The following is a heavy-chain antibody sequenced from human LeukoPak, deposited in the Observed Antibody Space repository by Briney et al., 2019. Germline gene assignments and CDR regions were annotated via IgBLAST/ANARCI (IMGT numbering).Heavy chain of an antibody. CDR3: ARAGGSGWYRY. V-gene: IGHV4-34*01. CDR1: GGSFSGYY. Sequence: SETLSLTCAVYGGSFSGYYWSWIRQPPGKGLEWIGEINHSGSTNYNPSLKSRVTISVDTSKNQFSLKLISVTAADTAGYYCARAGGSGWYRYWGQGTLVTVSS. D-gene: IGHD6-19*01. CDR2: INHSGST. J-gene: IGHJ4*02.